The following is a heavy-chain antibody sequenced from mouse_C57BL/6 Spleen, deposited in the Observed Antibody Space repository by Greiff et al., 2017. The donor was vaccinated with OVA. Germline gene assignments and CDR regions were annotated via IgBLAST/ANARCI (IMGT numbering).Heavy chain of an antibody. D-gene: IGHD1-1*01. V-gene: IGHV1-55*01. J-gene: IGHJ2*01. CDR1: GYTFTSYW. CDR2: IYPGSGST. CDR3: ARDTTVVEGDF. Sequence: VQLQQPGAELVKPGASVKMSCKASGYTFTSYWITWVKQRPGQGLEWIGDIYPGSGSTNYNEKFKRKATLTVDTSSSTAYMQLSSLTSEYSAVYYCARDTTVVEGDFWGQGTTLTVSS.